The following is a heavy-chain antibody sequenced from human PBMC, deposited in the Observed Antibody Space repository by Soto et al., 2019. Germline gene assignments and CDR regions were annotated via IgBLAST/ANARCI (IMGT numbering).Heavy chain of an antibody. J-gene: IGHJ4*02. V-gene: IGHV4-39*02. CDR3: ARDPVVVTAVFEGYFDY. CDR2: IYYSGST. Sequence: PSETLSLTCTVSGGSISSSSSYWGWIRQPPGKGLEWIGSIYYSGSTYYNPSLTSRVTISVDTSKNQFSLKLSSVTAADTAVYYCARDPVVVTAVFEGYFDYWGQGTLVTVSS. D-gene: IGHD2-21*02. CDR1: GGSISSSSSY.